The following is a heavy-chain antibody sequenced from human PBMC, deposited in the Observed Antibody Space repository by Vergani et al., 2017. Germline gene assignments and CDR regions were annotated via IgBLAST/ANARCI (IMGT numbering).Heavy chain of an antibody. CDR1: VGTFSRYT. D-gene: IGHD7-27*01. CDR2: IISILGIA. V-gene: IGHV1-69*02. Sequence: QVQLVQSGAEVKKPGSSVKVSCKASVGTFSRYTISWVRQAPGQGLEWMGRIISILGIANYAQKFQGRVPITADKSTSTAYMELSSLRSEDTAVYYCARALTGDRRAFDIWGQGTMVTVSS. J-gene: IGHJ3*02. CDR3: ARALTGDRRAFDI.